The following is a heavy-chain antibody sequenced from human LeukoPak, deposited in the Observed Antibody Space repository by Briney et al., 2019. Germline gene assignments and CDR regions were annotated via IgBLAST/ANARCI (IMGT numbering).Heavy chain of an antibody. J-gene: IGHJ4*02. CDR2: ISGSGGST. CDR3: AKGVNHYDTSGYYPYYFDY. D-gene: IGHD3-22*01. Sequence: GGSLRLSCAASRFTFSTYAMSWVRQAAGKGLEWVSSISGSGGSTYHADSVEGRFTIYRDNSKKTLYLQMNSLRAEDTAVYYCAKGVNHYDTSGYYPYYFDYWGQGTLVTVSS. CDR1: RFTFSTYA. V-gene: IGHV3-23*01.